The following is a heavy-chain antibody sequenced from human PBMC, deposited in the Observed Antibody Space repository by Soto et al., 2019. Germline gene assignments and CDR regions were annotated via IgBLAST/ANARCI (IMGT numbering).Heavy chain of an antibody. D-gene: IGHD6-6*01. J-gene: IGHJ4*02. CDR2: INSRGRT. V-gene: IGHV4-59*01. CDR3: ARAESSSSEGFDY. Sequence: SETLSLTCSVSGGSISSNFWSWVRQPPGQGLEWTGHINSRGRTNYNPSLMSRATISMDTSKNQFSLKLTSVTAADTAVYYCARAESSSSEGFDYWGRGTLVTVSS. CDR1: GGSISSNF.